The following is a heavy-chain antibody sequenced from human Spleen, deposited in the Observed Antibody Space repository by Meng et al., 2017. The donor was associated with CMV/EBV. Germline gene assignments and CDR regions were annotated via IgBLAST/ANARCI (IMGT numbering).Heavy chain of an antibody. CDR3: ARLGDFYGMDV. V-gene: IGHV5-51*04. CDR2: IYPGDSDT. CDR1: GYNFIKYW. Sequence: GESLKISCKASGYNFIKYWIGWVRQTPGKGLEWMGVIYPGDSDTRYSPSFQGQVTISADKPLTTAYLQWSRLQASDTAMYYCARLGDFYGMDVWGQGTTVTVSS. D-gene: IGHD3-3*01. J-gene: IGHJ6*02.